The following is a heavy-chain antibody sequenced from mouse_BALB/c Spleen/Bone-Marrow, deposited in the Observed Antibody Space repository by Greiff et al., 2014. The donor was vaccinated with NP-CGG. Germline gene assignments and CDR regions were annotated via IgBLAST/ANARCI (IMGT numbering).Heavy chain of an antibody. V-gene: IGHV1-39*01. J-gene: IGHJ3*01. D-gene: IGHD2-3*01. CDR1: GYSFTGYN. Sequence: VQLQQSGPELEKPDASVKISCKASGYSFTGYNMNWVKQSNGKSLERIGNIDPYYGNTTYNQKFKGKATLTVDKSSSTAYMQLKSLTSEDSVVYYCAIKSYEGGFVYWGQGTLVTVSA. CDR2: IDPYYGNT. CDR3: AIKSYEGGFVY.